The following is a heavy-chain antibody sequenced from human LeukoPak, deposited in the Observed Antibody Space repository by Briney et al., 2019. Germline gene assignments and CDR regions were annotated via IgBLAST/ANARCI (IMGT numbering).Heavy chain of an antibody. Sequence: GGSLRLSCAASGFTLSSYGMHWVGQAPGKGLEWVAVISYDGSNKYYADSVKGRFTISRDNSKNTLYLQMNSLRAEDTAVYYCAKSQGLDPWGQGALVTVSS. CDR3: AKSQGLDP. J-gene: IGHJ5*02. CDR1: GFTLSSYG. V-gene: IGHV3-30*18. CDR2: ISYDGSNK.